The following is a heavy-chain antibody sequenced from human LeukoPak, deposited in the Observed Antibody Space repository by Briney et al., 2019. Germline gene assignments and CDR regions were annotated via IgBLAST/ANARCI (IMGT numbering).Heavy chain of an antibody. V-gene: IGHV1-69*04. Sequence: SVKVSCKASGGTFSSYAISWVRQAPGQGLEWMGRIIPILGIANYAQKFQGRVTITADKSTSTAYMELSSLRSEDTAVYYCARMGYYDFWSGSNVFLDYWGQGTLVTVSS. CDR1: GGTFSSYA. D-gene: IGHD3-3*01. CDR3: ARMGYYDFWSGSNVFLDY. CDR2: IIPILGIA. J-gene: IGHJ4*02.